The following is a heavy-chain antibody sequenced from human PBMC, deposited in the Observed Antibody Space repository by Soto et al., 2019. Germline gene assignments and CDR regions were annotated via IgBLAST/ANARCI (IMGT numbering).Heavy chain of an antibody. D-gene: IGHD2-2*01. V-gene: IGHV4-4*02. J-gene: IGHJ6*02. CDR2: IYHSGST. CDR1: GGSISSNKW. Sequence: SETLSLTCAVYGGSISSNKWWSWVRQPPGKGLEWIGEIYHSGSTNYNPSLKSRVTISLDKSKNQFPLKLTSVTAADSAVYYCARDDHIVVVPTFLGAMDVWGQGTTVTVSS. CDR3: ARDDHIVVVPTFLGAMDV.